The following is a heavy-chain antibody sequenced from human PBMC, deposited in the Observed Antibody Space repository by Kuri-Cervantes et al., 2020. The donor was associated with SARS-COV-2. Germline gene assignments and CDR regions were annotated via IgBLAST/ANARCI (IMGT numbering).Heavy chain of an antibody. CDR2: IKQDGSEK. CDR3: AKSWLEWLFLSSDFDY. Sequence: ETLSLTCAASGFTFSSYWMSWVRQAPGKGLEWVANIKQDGSEKYYVDSVKGRFTISRDNSKNTLYLQMNSLRAEDTAVYYCAKSWLEWLFLSSDFDYWGQGTLVTVSS. CDR1: GFTFSSYW. V-gene: IGHV3-7*01. D-gene: IGHD3-3*01. J-gene: IGHJ4*02.